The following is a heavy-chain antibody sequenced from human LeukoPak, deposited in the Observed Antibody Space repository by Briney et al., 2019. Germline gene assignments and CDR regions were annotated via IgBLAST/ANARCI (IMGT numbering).Heavy chain of an antibody. CDR3: SRDKAVNAAD. Sequence: PGGSLRLSCAASGFTVSSNYMSWVRQAPGKGLEWVSVIYSGGTTYYADSVKGRFTISRDNSKNTLYLQMNSLRAEDTAFYYCSRDKAVNAADWGQGTLVTVSS. CDR2: IYSGGTT. CDR1: GFTVSSNY. J-gene: IGHJ4*02. V-gene: IGHV3-53*01. D-gene: IGHD4-17*01.